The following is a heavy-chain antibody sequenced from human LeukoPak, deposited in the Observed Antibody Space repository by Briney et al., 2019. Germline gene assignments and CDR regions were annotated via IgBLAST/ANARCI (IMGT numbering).Heavy chain of an antibody. V-gene: IGHV3-21*06. Sequence: GGSLRLSCAASGFTFSSYSMNWARQAPGKGREWGSSISSSSRYKYYADSVKGRFTISRDNAKNSLYLQMNSLRAEDTAVYYCAKDQGVGATHEFDNWGQGTLVTVSS. CDR2: ISSSSRYK. J-gene: IGHJ4*02. D-gene: IGHD1-26*01. CDR1: GFTFSSYS. CDR3: AKDQGVGATHEFDN.